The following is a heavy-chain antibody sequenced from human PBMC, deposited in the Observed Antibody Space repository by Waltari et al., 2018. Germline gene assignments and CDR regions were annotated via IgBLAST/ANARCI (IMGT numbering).Heavy chain of an antibody. CDR3: ARVPLPWYLDY. CDR2: INQDGNGL. V-gene: IGHV3-7*01. J-gene: IGHJ4*02. Sequence: EVQVVESGGGLVQPGGSLGLSGAASGFTLRNYWMTWVRRAPGKGLEWVANINQDGNGLHYVDSVRGRFTISRDNAKNPMFLQMNSLRAEDTAVYYCARVPLPWYLDYWGQGTLVTVSS. CDR1: GFTLRNYW.